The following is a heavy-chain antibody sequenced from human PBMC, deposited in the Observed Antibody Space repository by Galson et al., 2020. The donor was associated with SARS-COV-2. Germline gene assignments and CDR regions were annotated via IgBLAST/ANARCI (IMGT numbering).Heavy chain of an antibody. CDR1: GFAFETFG. V-gene: IGHV3-33*01. J-gene: IGHJ5*02. CDR2: MSFDGHMD. Sequence: GESLKISCAASGFAFETFGMHWVRQGPGKGLEWVAFMSFDGHMDYYADSLKGRFTISRDNSRNTLYLEMNGLRAEDTAVYYCVRDRYCDYNACYKWLDPWGQGTLVTVSS. D-gene: IGHD3-16*01. CDR3: VRDRYCDYNACYKWLDP.